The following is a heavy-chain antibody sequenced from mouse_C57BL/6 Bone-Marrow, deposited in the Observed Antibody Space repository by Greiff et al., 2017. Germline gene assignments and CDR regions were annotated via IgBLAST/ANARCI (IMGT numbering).Heavy chain of an antibody. CDR1: GYTFTSYW. CDR2: IDPSDSYT. D-gene: IGHD1-1*01. V-gene: IGHV1-69*01. Sequence: QVQLQQPGAELVMPGASVKLSCKASGYTFTSYWMHWVKQRPGQGLEWIGEIDPSDSYTNYNQKFKGKSTLTVDKSSSTAYMQLSSLTSEDSAVYYWARGGGKGSFDYWGQGTTLTVSS. CDR3: ARGGGKGSFDY. J-gene: IGHJ2*01.